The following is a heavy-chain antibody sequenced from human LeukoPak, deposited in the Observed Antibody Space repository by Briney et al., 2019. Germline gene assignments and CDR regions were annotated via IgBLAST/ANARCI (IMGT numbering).Heavy chain of an antibody. CDR2: INTYNGHT. V-gene: IGHV1-18*01. D-gene: IGHD1-14*01. Sequence: ASVKVSCNTSGYTFTSYGISWVRQAPGQGLEYMGWINTYNGHTNCAQKLQGRVTVTTDTSTSTAYLELRSLRSDDTAVHYCARDGPRGYFQHWGQGTLITVSS. CDR1: GYTFTSYG. CDR3: ARDGPRGYFQH. J-gene: IGHJ1*01.